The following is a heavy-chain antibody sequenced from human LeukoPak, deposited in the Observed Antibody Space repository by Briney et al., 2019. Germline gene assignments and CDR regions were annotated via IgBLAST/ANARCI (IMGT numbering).Heavy chain of an antibody. CDR1: GFTFSSHD. CDR3: AKDRDTTVRGVNYGFDY. D-gene: IGHD3-10*01. Sequence: GGSLRLSCAASGFTFSSHDMSWVRQAPGKGLEWVAFIRYDGSNKYYADSVKGRFTISRDNSKNTLYLQMNSLRAEDTAVYYCAKDRDTTVRGVNYGFDYWGQGTLVTVSS. V-gene: IGHV3-30*02. J-gene: IGHJ4*02. CDR2: IRYDGSNK.